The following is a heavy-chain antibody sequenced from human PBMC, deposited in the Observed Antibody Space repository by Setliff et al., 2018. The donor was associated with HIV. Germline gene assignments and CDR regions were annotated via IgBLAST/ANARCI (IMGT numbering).Heavy chain of an antibody. J-gene: IGHJ4*02. CDR2: VKQDGSEK. V-gene: IGHV3-7*03. Sequence: GGSLRLSCVASGFTFSSNWLSWVRQAPGKGLEWVANVKQDGSEKYYVDSVKGRFTISRDNAKNSLYLQVNNLRAEDTAVYYCARDIPPFTHFDHWGQGTLVTVSS. CDR1: GFTFSSNW. CDR3: ARDIPPFTHFDH.